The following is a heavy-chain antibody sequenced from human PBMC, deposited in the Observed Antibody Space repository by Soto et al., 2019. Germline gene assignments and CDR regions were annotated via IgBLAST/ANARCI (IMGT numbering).Heavy chain of an antibody. CDR2: IKEGGSEK. CDR3: TRDQDDSSDAFDI. CDR1: RFSFHKYW. J-gene: IGHJ3*02. Sequence: EVQLVESGGALVQPGGSLRLSCAASRFSFHKYWMSWVRQAPGKGLEWVANIKEGGSEKYYVDSVKGRFTISRDNAKNSLYLQMNSLRVEDTAMYYCTRDQDDSSDAFDIWGQGTPVTVSS. V-gene: IGHV3-7*01. D-gene: IGHD3-3*01.